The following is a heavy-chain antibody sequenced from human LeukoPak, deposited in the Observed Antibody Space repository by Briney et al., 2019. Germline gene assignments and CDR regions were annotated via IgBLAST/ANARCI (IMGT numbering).Heavy chain of an antibody. D-gene: IGHD3-22*01. Sequence: PGGSLRPSCAASGFTFSSYGMSWVRQAPGKGLEWVSAISGSGGSTYYADAVKGRFTISRDNSKNTLYLQMNSLRAEDTAVYYCAKDPSYYYDSSGSEVDYWGQGTLVTVSS. CDR2: ISGSGGST. J-gene: IGHJ4*02. V-gene: IGHV3-23*01. CDR1: GFTFSSYG. CDR3: AKDPSYYYDSSGSEVDY.